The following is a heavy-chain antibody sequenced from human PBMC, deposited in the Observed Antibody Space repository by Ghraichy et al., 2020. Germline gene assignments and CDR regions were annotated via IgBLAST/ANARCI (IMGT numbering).Heavy chain of an antibody. J-gene: IGHJ4*02. Sequence: QTLSLTCTVSGGSISSGGYYWSWIRQHPGKGLEWIGYIYYSGSTYYNPSLKSRVTISVDTSKNQFSLKLSSVTAADTAVYYCARCSGEWEPRYHFDYWGQRTLVTVSS. CDR1: GGSISSGGYY. V-gene: IGHV4-31*03. CDR2: IYYSGST. D-gene: IGHD1-26*01. CDR3: ARCSGEWEPRYHFDY.